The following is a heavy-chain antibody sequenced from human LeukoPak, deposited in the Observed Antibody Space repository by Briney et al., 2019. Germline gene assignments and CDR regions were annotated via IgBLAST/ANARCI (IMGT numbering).Heavy chain of an antibody. D-gene: IGHD2-21*01. V-gene: IGHV4-39*02. CDR1: GGSISSSSYY. J-gene: IGHJ3*02. CDR2: IYYSGST. Sequence: SETLSLTCTVPGGSISSSSYYWGWIRQPPGKGLEWIGSIYYSGSTYYNPSLKSRVTISVDTSKNQFSLKLSSVTAADTAVYYCARDCGGDCPDIWGQGTMVTVSS. CDR3: ARDCGGDCPDI.